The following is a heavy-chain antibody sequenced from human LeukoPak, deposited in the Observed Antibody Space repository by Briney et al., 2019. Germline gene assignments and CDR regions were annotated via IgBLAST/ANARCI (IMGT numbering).Heavy chain of an antibody. CDR3: AREVYYFIDP. CDR1: GGSFSGYY. Sequence: SETLSLTCAVYGGSFSGYYWSWIRQPPGKGLEWIGYIYYSGSTNYNPSLKSRVTISVDTSKNQFSLKLSSVTAADTAVYYCAREVYYFIDPWGQGTLVTVSS. D-gene: IGHD3/OR15-3a*01. V-gene: IGHV4-59*01. J-gene: IGHJ5*02. CDR2: IYYSGST.